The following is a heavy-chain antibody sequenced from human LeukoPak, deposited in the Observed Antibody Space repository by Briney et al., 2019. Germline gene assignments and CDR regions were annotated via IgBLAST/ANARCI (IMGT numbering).Heavy chain of an antibody. CDR1: GYTFTGYY. V-gene: IGHV1-2*02. J-gene: IGHJ4*02. CDR2: INPNSGGT. D-gene: IGHD2-2*01. Sequence: GASVKVSCKASGYTFTGYYMHWVRQAPGQGLEWMGWINPNSGGTNYAQNFQGRVTMTRDTSISTAYMGLSRLRSDDTAVYYCARTTYCSSTSCRKGFDYWGQGTLVTVSS. CDR3: ARTTYCSSTSCRKGFDY.